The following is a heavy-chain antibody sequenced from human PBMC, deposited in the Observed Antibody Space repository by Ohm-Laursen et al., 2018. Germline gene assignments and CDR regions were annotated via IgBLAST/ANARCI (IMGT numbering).Heavy chain of an antibody. CDR2: ISWNSGSI. Sequence: SLRLSCAASGFTFDDYAMHWVRQAPGKGLEWVSGISWNSGSIGYADSVKGRFTISRDNAKNSLYLQMNSLRAEDTAVYYCARDLGLVGTNWGYYFNYWGQGTLVTVSS. CDR1: GFTFDDYA. J-gene: IGHJ4*02. V-gene: IGHV3-9*01. D-gene: IGHD7-27*01. CDR3: ARDLGLVGTNWGYYFNY.